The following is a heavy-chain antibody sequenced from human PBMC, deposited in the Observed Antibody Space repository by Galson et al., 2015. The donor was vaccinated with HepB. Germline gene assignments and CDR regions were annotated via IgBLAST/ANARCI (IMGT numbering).Heavy chain of an antibody. D-gene: IGHD4-23*01. J-gene: IGHJ4*02. CDR1: GFTFSDYY. CDR2: ISSSSSYT. CDR3: ARAPLGGGNPPFDY. V-gene: IGHV3-11*06. Sequence: SLRLSCAASGFTFSDYYMSWIRQAPGKGLEWVSYISSSSSYTNYADSVKGRFTISRDNAKNSLYLQMNSLRAEDTAVYYCARAPLGGGNPPFDYWGQGTLVTVSS.